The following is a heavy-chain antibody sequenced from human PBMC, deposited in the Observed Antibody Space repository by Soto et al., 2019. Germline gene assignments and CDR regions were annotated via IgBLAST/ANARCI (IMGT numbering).Heavy chain of an antibody. CDR1: GYSFTTYW. J-gene: IGHJ6*02. D-gene: IGHD6-19*01. CDR3: ARVPDSSLGNMGV. Sequence: DSLKISCKGSGYSFTTYWIGWVRQLPGQGLEWMGVMFPGDSDTRYSPSFQGQVTMSADPSTNTAYLEWSSLKAADSAMYYCARVPDSSLGNMGVWGQGPTVTVS. V-gene: IGHV5-51*01. CDR2: MFPGDSDT.